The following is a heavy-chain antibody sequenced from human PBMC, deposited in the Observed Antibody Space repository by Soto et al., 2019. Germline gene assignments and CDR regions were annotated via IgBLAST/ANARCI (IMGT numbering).Heavy chain of an antibody. CDR1: GGTVSSYA. J-gene: IGHJ5*02. CDR3: ARSKNWFDP. Sequence: SVKVSWKASGGTVSSYAISLVRQAPGQGLEWMGGIIPIFGTANYAQKFQGRVTITADKSTSTDYMELSSLRSEDTAVYYCARSKNWFDPWGQGTLVTVSS. CDR2: IIPIFGTA. V-gene: IGHV1-69*06.